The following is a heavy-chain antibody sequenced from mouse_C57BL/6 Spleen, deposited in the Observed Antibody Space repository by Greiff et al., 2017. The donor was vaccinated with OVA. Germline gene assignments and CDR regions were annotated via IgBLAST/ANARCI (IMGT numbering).Heavy chain of an antibody. CDR1: GYAFSSSW. CDR2: IYPGDGDT. J-gene: IGHJ1*03. V-gene: IGHV1-82*01. CDR3: ARSLDYGSSYWYFDV. D-gene: IGHD1-1*01. Sequence: VKLMESGPELVKPGASVKISCKASGYAFSSSWMNWVKQRPGKGLEWIGRIYPGDGDTNYNGKFKGKATLTADKSSSTAYMQLSSLTSEDSAVYFCARSLDYGSSYWYFDVWGTGTTVTVSS.